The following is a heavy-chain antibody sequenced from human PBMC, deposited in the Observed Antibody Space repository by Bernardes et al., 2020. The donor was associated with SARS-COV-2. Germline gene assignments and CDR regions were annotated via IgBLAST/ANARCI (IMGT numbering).Heavy chain of an antibody. D-gene: IGHD3-22*01. CDR1: GGSFSGYY. Sequence: SETLSLTCAVYGGSFSGYYWSWIRQPPGKGLEWIGEINHSGSTNYNPSLKSRVTISVDTSKNQFSLKLSSVTAADTAVYYCAQSTYYDSSRFDPWGQGTLVTVSS. CDR3: AQSTYYDSSRFDP. V-gene: IGHV4-34*01. J-gene: IGHJ5*02. CDR2: INHSGST.